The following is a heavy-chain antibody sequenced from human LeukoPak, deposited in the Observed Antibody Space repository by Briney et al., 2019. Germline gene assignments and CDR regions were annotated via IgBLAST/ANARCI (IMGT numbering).Heavy chain of an antibody. D-gene: IGHD3-16*01. CDR1: GGSIRSADHY. CDR2: IYYSGSP. J-gene: IGHJ4*02. CDR3: ARGLTFFHASSGYFPFDY. V-gene: IGHV4-31*03. Sequence: PSETLSLTCTVSGGSIRSADHYWNWIRQYPEKGLEWIGYIYYSGSPYYNPSLRSRVMMSVDTSRNRFSLRLSSVTAADTAVYYCARGLTFFHASSGYFPFDYWGQGSLVIVSS.